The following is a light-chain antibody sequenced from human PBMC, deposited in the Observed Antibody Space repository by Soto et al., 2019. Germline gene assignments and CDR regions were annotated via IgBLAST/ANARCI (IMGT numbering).Light chain of an antibody. V-gene: IGLV2-14*01. CDR1: SSDIGAYNY. CDR3: NSYTTSSTRV. J-gene: IGLJ3*02. CDR2: DVR. Sequence: QSALTQPASVSGSPGQSITISCTGTSSDIGAYNYVSWYQQHPGKAPKLMIYDVRNRPSGVSNRFSGSKPGNTASLTISGXXXXXXXDYYCNSYTTSSTRVFGGGTKLTVL.